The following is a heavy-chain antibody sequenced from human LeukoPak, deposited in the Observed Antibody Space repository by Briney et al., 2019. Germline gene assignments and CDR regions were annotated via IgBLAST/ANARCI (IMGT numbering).Heavy chain of an antibody. V-gene: IGHV3-30-3*01. J-gene: IGHJ3*02. CDR1: GFTFDNYA. CDR3: AVGLTI. D-gene: IGHD1-26*01. CDR2: ISNDGTNK. Sequence: PGTSLRLSCAASGFTFDNYAMHWVRQAPGKGLEWVALISNDGTNKYYADSVKGRFTMSRENSKSTVYLQVNSLRAEDTAVYYCAVGLTICGQGTMVTVSS.